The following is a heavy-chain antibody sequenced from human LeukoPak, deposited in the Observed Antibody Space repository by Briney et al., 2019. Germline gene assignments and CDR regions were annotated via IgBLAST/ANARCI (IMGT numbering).Heavy chain of an antibody. CDR2: IYYSGST. V-gene: IGHV4-61*01. CDR3: ARERDDYGADY. D-gene: IGHD4-17*01. CDR1: GGSVSSGSYY. Sequence: PSETLSLTCTVSGGSVSSGSYYWGWIRQPPGKGLEWIGYIYYSGSTNYNPSLKSRVTISVDTSKNQFSLKLSSVTAADTAVYYCARERDDYGADYWSQGTLVTVSS. J-gene: IGHJ4*02.